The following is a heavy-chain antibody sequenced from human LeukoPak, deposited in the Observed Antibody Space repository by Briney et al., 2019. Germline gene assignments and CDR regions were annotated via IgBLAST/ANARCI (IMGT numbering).Heavy chain of an antibody. CDR1: RYSLTGYF. CDR2: INPNSVGT. V-gene: IGHV1-2*02. CDR3: ARVDGMDNWNWFDP. J-gene: IGHJ5*02. D-gene: IGHD1-1*01. Sequence: ASVNVSCKASRYSLTGYFMHWVRQAPGQGLEGMGWINPNSVGTNYTQKFQGRVTMTRDTTISTAYMELSRLKSDDTAVYYCARVDGMDNWNWFDPWGQGTLVTVSS.